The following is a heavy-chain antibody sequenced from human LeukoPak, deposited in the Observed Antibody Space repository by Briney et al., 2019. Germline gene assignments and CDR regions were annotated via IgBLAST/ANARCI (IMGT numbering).Heavy chain of an antibody. CDR1: GYTFTSYD. CDR3: ARTDSAAGPYYYYYYGMDV. J-gene: IGHJ6*02. Sequence: ASVKVSCKASGYTFTSYDINWVRQATGQGLEWMGWMNPNSGNTGYAQKFQGRVTMTRNTSISTAYMELSSLRSEDTAVYYCARTDSAAGPYYYYYYGMDVWGQGTTVTVSS. CDR2: MNPNSGNT. D-gene: IGHD6-13*01. V-gene: IGHV1-8*01.